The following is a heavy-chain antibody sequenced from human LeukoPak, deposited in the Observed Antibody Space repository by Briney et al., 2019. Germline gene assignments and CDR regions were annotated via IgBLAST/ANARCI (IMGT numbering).Heavy chain of an antibody. D-gene: IGHD1-26*01. CDR2: INPNSGGT. J-gene: IGHJ4*02. CDR3: ARDSGFDGADF. Sequence: ASVKVSCKASGYTFTGYYMHWVRQAPGQGLEWMGWINPNSGGTNYAQNFQGRVTMTTDTSTSTAYMELRSLRSDDTAVYYCARDSGFDGADFWGQGTLVTVSS. CDR1: GYTFTGYY. V-gene: IGHV1-2*02.